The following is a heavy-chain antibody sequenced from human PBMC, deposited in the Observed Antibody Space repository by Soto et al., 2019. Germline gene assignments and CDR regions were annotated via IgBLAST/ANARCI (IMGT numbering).Heavy chain of an antibody. Sequence: SETLSLTCAVYGGSFSGYYWSWIRQPPGKGLEWIGEINHSGSTNYNPSLKSRVTVSVDTSKNQFSLKLSSVTAADTAVYYCASRSPPAANWFDPWGQGTLVTVSS. CDR3: ASRSPPAANWFDP. V-gene: IGHV4-34*01. CDR1: GGSFSGYY. J-gene: IGHJ5*02. CDR2: INHSGST.